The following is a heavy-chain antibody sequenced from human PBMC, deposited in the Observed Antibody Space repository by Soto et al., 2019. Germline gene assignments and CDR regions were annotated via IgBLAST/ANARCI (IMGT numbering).Heavy chain of an antibody. CDR3: AKTGFWSDYRVADY. Sequence: QLQLQESGPGLVKPSETLSLTCTVSGGSISSRSSYWGWIRQPPGKGLEWIGSINYSGSTYYNPSLKSRITISVDTSKNQFSLKLNSVTAADTAVYFCAKTGFWSDYRVADYWCQGTLVTVSS. J-gene: IGHJ4*02. CDR1: GGSISSRSSY. V-gene: IGHV4-39*01. CDR2: INYSGST. D-gene: IGHD3-3*01.